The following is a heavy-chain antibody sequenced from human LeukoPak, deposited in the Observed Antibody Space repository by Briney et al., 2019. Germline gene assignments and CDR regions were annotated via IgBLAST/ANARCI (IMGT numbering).Heavy chain of an antibody. Sequence: SETLSLTCTVSGGSISSGGYYWSWIRQPPGKGLEWIGYIYHSGSTYYNPSLKSRVTISVDRSKNQFSLKLSSVTAADTAVYYCARDLSSSYVDYWGQGTLVTVSS. D-gene: IGHD6-13*01. CDR1: GGSISSGGYY. J-gene: IGHJ4*02. V-gene: IGHV4-30-2*01. CDR3: ARDLSSSYVDY. CDR2: IYHSGST.